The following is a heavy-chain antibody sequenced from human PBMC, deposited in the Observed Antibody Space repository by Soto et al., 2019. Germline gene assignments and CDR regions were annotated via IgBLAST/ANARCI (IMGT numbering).Heavy chain of an antibody. J-gene: IGHJ4*02. V-gene: IGHV3-73*02. CDR2: VRGKRGNDGT. D-gene: IGHD2-21*01. CDR1: GFAFSDSA. CDR3: TRRRDWTAVNPLDY. Sequence: EVQLVESGGGLVQPGGSLKLSCAASGFAFSDSAMHWVRQASGKGLEWIGRVRGKRGNDGTAYAASVKGRFTISRDDSKTTTYLQMNSLKVEDTAVYYCTRRRDWTAVNPLDYWGQGTLVTVSS.